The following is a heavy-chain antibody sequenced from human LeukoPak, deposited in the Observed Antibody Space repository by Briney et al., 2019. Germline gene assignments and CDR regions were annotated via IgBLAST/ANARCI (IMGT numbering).Heavy chain of an antibody. D-gene: IGHD3-22*01. CDR2: INSSSSTI. J-gene: IGHJ4*02. Sequence: GRSLRLSCAASGFTFSSYGLHWVRQAPGKGLEWVSYINSSSSTIYYADSVKGRFTISRDNAKNSLYLQMNSLRDEDTAVYYCAKPDYYDSSGYYALPVYWGQGTLVTV. CDR3: AKPDYYDSSGYYALPVY. V-gene: IGHV3-48*02. CDR1: GFTFSSYG.